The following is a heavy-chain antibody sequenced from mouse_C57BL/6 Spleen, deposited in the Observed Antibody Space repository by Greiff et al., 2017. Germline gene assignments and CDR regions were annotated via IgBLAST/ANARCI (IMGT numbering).Heavy chain of an antibody. V-gene: IGHV1-18*01. J-gene: IGHJ1*03. CDR2: INPNTGGT. D-gene: IGHD1-1*01. CDR3: ARVYYYGSSYDGYFYV. Sequence: EVHLVESGPELVKPGASVKIPCKASGYTFTDYNMDWVQQTHGKSLEWIGDINPNTGGTISNHKVKGKVTLTVDKSYSTAYMELHSLTSEDTAVYDCARVYYYGSSYDGYFYVWGTGTTVTVSS. CDR1: GYTFTDYN.